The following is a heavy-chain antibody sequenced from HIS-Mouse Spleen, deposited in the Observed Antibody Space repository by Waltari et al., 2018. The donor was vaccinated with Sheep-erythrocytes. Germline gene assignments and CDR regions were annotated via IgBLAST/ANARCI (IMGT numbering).Heavy chain of an antibody. D-gene: IGHD1-26*01. V-gene: IGHV1-69*04. CDR1: GGTFSRYA. CDR3: AQTGATTPHFDY. Sequence: QVQLVQSGAEVKKPGPSVKVSCKASGGTFSRYAISWVRQAPGQGLEWMGRIIPILGIANYAQKFQGRVTITADKSTSTAYMELSSLRSEDTAVYYCAQTGATTPHFDYWGQGTLVTVSS. J-gene: IGHJ4*02. CDR2: IIPILGIA.